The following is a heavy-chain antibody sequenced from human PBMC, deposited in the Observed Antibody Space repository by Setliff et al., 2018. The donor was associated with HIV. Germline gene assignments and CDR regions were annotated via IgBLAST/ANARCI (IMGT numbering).Heavy chain of an antibody. CDR2: IDPEDGET. V-gene: IGHV1-69-2*01. Sequence: ASVKVSCKASGYTLSEYYMHWVQQAPGKGLEWMGRIDPEDGETLYAEKFRGRVTMTADMSTSTAYLELGSLRSEDTAVYYCATFLFRDSTDPYYRPPGDFPLYYFDYWAQGTLVTVSS. CDR3: ATFLFRDSTDPYYRPPGDFPLYYFDY. CDR1: GYTLSEYY. D-gene: IGHD3-10*01. J-gene: IGHJ4*02.